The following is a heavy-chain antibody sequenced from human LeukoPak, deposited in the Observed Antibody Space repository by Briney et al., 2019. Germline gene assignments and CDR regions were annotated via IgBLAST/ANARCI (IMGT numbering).Heavy chain of an antibody. CDR3: ARVTFGGVIISIDY. D-gene: IGHD3-16*02. J-gene: IGHJ4*02. CDR1: GFTFSDYY. CDR2: IYHSGGT. V-gene: IGHV4-38-2*01. Sequence: GSLRLSCAASGFTFSDYYMSWVRQPPGKGLERVGIIYHSGGTYYNPSLRSRVTIAVGTSKNQISLNLHSVTAADTAVYYCARVTFGGVIISIDYWGQGTLVTVSS.